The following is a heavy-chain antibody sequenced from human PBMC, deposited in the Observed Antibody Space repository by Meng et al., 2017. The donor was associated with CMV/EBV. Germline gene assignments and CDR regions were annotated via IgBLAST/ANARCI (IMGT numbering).Heavy chain of an antibody. J-gene: IGHJ4*02. D-gene: IGHD1/OR15-1a*01. CDR1: GFTFSSYW. Sequence: GESLKISCAASGFTFSSYWMHWVRQAPGKGLVWVSRINSDGSSTSYADSVKGRFTISRDNAKNTLYLQMNSLRAEDTAVYYCAREFTGTPWAIDYWGQGTLVPSPQ. V-gene: IGHV3-74*01. CDR3: AREFTGTPWAIDY. CDR2: INSDGSST.